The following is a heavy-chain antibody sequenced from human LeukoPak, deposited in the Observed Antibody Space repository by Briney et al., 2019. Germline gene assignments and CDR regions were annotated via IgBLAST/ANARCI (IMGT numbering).Heavy chain of an antibody. J-gene: IGHJ4*02. D-gene: IGHD5-18*01. CDR2: VYQTGTT. Sequence: SETLSLPCTVSGGSLGYHFESWIRQPPGKGLEFLVYVYQTGTTVYSPSLKKRLTITAHTPMNQFSLHLLSGTEAHATVFFCGRHRRSHGAEYWGQGSLVTVCS. V-gene: IGHV4-59*08. CDR1: GGSLGYHF. CDR3: GRHRRSHGAEY.